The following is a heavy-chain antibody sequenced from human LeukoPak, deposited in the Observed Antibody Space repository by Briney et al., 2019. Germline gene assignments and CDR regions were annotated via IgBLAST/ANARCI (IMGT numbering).Heavy chain of an antibody. V-gene: IGHV4-30-2*01. CDR2: IYHSGST. Sequence: SETLSLTCTVSGGSISSGGYYWSWIRQPPGKGLEWIGYIYHSGSTYYNPSLKSRVTISVDRSKNQFSLKLSSVTAADTAVYYCASSTYGDQDDYWGQGTLVTVSS. J-gene: IGHJ4*02. CDR1: GGSISSGGYY. D-gene: IGHD4-17*01. CDR3: ASSTYGDQDDY.